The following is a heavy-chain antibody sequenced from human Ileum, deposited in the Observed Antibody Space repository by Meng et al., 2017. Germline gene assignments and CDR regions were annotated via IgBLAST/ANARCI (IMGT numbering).Heavy chain of an antibody. CDR2: ISHSGSA. CDR1: SGSISSNTY. D-gene: IGHD4-23*01. J-gene: IGHJ4*02. Sequence: QGQLQESGPGLVRPSGTRSLTCAVSSGSISSNTYWSWVRQPPGKGLEWIGQISHSGSAYYNPSLKSRVTMSVDKSKSQFSLMLTSVTAADTAIYYCARHGGYSQDFWGQGTLVTVSS. V-gene: IGHV4-4*02. CDR3: ARHGGYSQDF.